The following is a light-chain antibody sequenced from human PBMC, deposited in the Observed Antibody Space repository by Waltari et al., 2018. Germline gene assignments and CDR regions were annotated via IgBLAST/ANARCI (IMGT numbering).Light chain of an antibody. V-gene: IGKV3-15*01. CDR3: QQYNDWPPT. J-gene: IGKJ1*01. Sequence: EIVMTQSPATLSVSPGERATLSCRASQSISTRLAWYQQKPGQPPRLLIYGASTRATGVPGRFSGSGSGTEFTLTISSLQSEDFAVYSCQQYNDWPPTFGHGTKVEIK. CDR1: QSISTR. CDR2: GAS.